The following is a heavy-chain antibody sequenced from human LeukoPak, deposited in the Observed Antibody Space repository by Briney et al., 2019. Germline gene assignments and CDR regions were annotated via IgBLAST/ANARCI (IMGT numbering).Heavy chain of an antibody. Sequence: ASVKVSFTTSGYSFTDYYIHWVRQAPGQGLEWMGWINTKSGRTSSARKFQGRVTMTRDPSITTVYMDMAWLTSDDTAIYFCARADFIDAGPYLIGPWGQGTLVTVSS. V-gene: IGHV1-2*02. CDR1: GYSFTDYY. CDR2: INTKSGRT. CDR3: ARADFIDAGPYLIGP. D-gene: IGHD3-3*01. J-gene: IGHJ5*02.